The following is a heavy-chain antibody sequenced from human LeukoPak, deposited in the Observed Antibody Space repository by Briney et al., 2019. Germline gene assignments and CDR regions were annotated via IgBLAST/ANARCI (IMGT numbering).Heavy chain of an antibody. J-gene: IGHJ4*02. CDR2: IRYDGSNK. V-gene: IGHV3-30*02. Sequence: GGSLRLSCVVSDFSFNRYLMHWVRQAPGKGLEWVAFIRYDGSNKYYADSVKGRFTISRDNSKNTLYLQMNSLRAEDTAVYYCTRTKYYYGSGADYWGQGTLVTVSS. D-gene: IGHD3-10*01. CDR3: TRTKYYYGSGADY. CDR1: DFSFNRYL.